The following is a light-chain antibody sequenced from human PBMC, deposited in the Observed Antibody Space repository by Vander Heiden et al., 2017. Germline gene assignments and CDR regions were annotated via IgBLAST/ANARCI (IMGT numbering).Light chain of an antibody. Sequence: QSALTQPASVSAPPGQSLTISFTGTSSDVGSYNYVSWYQQHPGKAPKLMIYDVRNRPSGVSNRFSGSKSGNTASLTISGLQAEDEADYYCSSYTSSSTYVFGTGTKVTVL. CDR1: SSDVGSYNY. CDR3: SSYTSSSTYV. V-gene: IGLV2-14*01. CDR2: DVR. J-gene: IGLJ1*01.